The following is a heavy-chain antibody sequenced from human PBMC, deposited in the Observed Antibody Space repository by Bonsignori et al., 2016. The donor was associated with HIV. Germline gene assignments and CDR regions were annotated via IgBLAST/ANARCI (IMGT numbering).Heavy chain of an antibody. CDR1: GGSISSYY. V-gene: IGHV4-4*07. J-gene: IGHJ4*02. CDR2: IYTSGST. D-gene: IGHD3-9*01. Sequence: SETLSLTCTVSGGSISSYYWSWIRQPAGKGLEWIGRIYTSGSTNYNPSLKSRVTMSVDTSKNQFSLKLSSVTAADTAVYYCAREDFDWLLYGFDYWGQGTLVTVSS. CDR3: AREDFDWLLYGFDY.